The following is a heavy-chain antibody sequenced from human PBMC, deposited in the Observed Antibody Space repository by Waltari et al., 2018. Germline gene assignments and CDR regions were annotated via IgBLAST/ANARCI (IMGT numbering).Heavy chain of an antibody. J-gene: IGHJ3*01. CDR1: GGSISNYY. D-gene: IGHD6-19*01. Sequence: VQLQESGPGLVKPSETLSLTCTVSGGSISNYYWSWIRQPPGKGLEWIGYIYYLWSTNDNPSLKSRVTISVDTSKNQFSLKLSSVTAADTAVYYCARDLIAVTGPDAFDVWGQGTMVTVSS. V-gene: IGHV4-59*01. CDR3: ARDLIAVTGPDAFDV. CDR2: IYYLWST.